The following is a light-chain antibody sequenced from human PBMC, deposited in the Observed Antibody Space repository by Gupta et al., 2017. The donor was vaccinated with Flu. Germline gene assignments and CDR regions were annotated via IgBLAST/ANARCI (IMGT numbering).Light chain of an antibody. CDR2: DND. Sequence: SYVLTQPPSVPVAPGPTARITCGEKNIGSENVHWYQQKPGQAPVLVVYDNDDRPSGIPERFPGSNSGTTATLIITRVEAGDEADYYCQVWDSSGDHLWVFGGGTKLTV. J-gene: IGLJ3*02. V-gene: IGLV3-21*02. CDR3: QVWDSSGDHLWV. CDR1: NIGSEN.